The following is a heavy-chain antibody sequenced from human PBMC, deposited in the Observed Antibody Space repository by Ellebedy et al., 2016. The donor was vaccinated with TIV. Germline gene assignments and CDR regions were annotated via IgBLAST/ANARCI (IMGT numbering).Heavy chain of an antibody. CDR3: ARDPRIGWDAFDI. D-gene: IGHD6-19*01. CDR1: GFMLSTYG. J-gene: IGHJ3*02. CDR2: ISSDGTYT. Sequence: GESLKISCAASGFMLSTYGMTWVRQAPGKGLEWVSTISSDGTYTYYVDSVKGRFTISRDNAKNSLYLQMSSLRAEDTAVYYCARDPRIGWDAFDIWGQGTMVTVSS. V-gene: IGHV3-21*01.